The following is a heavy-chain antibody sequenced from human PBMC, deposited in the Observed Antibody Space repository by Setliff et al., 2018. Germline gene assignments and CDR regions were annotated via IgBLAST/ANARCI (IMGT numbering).Heavy chain of an antibody. J-gene: IGHJ4*02. CDR1: GFVVTNSE. V-gene: IGHV3-53*01. CDR3: RLWFEELLRGY. Sequence: LRLSCAASGFVVTNSEMSWVRQAPGKGLEWVSVTYSSGATNYADSVKGRFIISRDDSKNTLYLQMNSLRGEDTAVYYCRLWFEELLRGYWGQGTLVTVSS. CDR2: TYSSGAT. D-gene: IGHD3-10*01.